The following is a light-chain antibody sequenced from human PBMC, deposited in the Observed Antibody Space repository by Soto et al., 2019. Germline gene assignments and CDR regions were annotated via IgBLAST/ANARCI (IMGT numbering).Light chain of an antibody. CDR1: SSDVGGYNF. CDR3: SSYTSSSTLA. Sequence: QSVLTQPASVSGSPGQSITISCTGTSSDVGGYNFVSWYQQHPGKAPKLMIYEVTDRPSGVSNRFSGSKSGSTASLTISGLQAEDEDDYYCSSYTSSSTLAFGGGTKLTVL. CDR2: EVT. J-gene: IGLJ2*01. V-gene: IGLV2-14*01.